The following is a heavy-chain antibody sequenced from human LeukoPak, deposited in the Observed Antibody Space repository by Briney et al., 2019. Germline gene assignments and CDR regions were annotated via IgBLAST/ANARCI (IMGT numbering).Heavy chain of an antibody. V-gene: IGHV3-23*01. CDR1: GFTVSRNY. D-gene: IGHD6-19*01. Sequence: GGSLRLSCAASGFTVSRNYMSWVRQAPGKGLEWVSSISGSGGNTYYEDSVKGRFTISRDNSKNTLYLQMNSLRAEDTAVYYCAKTDGGWGNFDCWGQGTLVTVSS. CDR3: AKTDGGWGNFDC. J-gene: IGHJ4*02. CDR2: ISGSGGNT.